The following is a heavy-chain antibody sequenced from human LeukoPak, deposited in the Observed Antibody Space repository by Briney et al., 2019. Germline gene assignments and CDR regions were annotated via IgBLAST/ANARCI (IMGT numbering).Heavy chain of an antibody. J-gene: IGHJ4*02. Sequence: ASVKVSCKVSGYTLTELSMHWVRQAPGKGLEWMGGFDPEDGETIYAQKFQGRVTMTRDMSTSTVYMELSSLRSEDTAMYYCARDVHAAFDYWGQGTLVTVSS. CDR1: GYTLTELS. CDR2: FDPEDGET. CDR3: ARDVHAAFDY. V-gene: IGHV1-24*01.